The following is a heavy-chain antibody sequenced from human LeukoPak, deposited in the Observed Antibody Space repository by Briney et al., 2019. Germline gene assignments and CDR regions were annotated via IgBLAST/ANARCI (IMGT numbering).Heavy chain of an antibody. Sequence: GGSLRLSCAASGFTFSSYSMNWVRQAPGKGLEWVSYISSSSSTIYYADSVKGRFTISRDNAKNTVYLQMSSLRTEDTAVYYCASLLTSGRLAYFFDYWGQGTLVTVSS. D-gene: IGHD3-9*01. CDR2: ISSSSSTI. CDR3: ASLLTSGRLAYFFDY. V-gene: IGHV3-48*01. J-gene: IGHJ4*02. CDR1: GFTFSSYS.